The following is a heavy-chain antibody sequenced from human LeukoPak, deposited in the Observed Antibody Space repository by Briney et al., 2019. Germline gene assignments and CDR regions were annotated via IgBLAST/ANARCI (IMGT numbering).Heavy chain of an antibody. CDR2: IYTSGST. Sequence: SETLSLTCSVSGGSISSYYWSWIRQPAGKGLEWIGRIYTSGSTNYNLSLKSRVTMSVHTSKNQFSLKLSSVTAADTAVYYCARDDFWSGYRAFDIWGQGTMVTVSS. J-gene: IGHJ3*02. V-gene: IGHV4-4*07. D-gene: IGHD3-3*01. CDR1: GGSISSYY. CDR3: ARDDFWSGYRAFDI.